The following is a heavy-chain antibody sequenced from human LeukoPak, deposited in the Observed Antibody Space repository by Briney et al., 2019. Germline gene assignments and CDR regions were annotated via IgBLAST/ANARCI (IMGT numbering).Heavy chain of an antibody. CDR1: GGSISSGGYY. CDR2: IYYSGTT. D-gene: IGHD3-22*01. CDR3: ARSLYYYDGSGSD. V-gene: IGHV4-30-2*01. Sequence: SETLSLTCTVSGGSISSGGYYWRWIRQPPGKGLEWIGYIYYSGTTYYNPSLKSRLTISVDTSKNQFSLKLTSVTAADTAVYFCARSLYYYDGSGSDWGQGTLVTVS. J-gene: IGHJ4*02.